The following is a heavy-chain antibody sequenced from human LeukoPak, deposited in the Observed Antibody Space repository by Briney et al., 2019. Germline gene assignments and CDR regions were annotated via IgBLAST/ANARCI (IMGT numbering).Heavy chain of an antibody. Sequence: PGGSLRLSCAASGFTFSNYWMTWVRQAPGKGLEWVANIKEDGSEKYHVDSVKGRFTISRDNAKNSVYLQMSSLRAEDTAVYYCARDDGRPFYNWGQGTMVTVSS. V-gene: IGHV3-7*01. CDR1: GFTFSNYW. J-gene: IGHJ3*02. CDR2: IKEDGSEK. CDR3: ARDDGRPFYN. D-gene: IGHD1-26*01.